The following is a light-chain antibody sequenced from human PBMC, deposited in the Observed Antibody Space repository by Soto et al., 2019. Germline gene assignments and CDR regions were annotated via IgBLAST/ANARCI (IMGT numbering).Light chain of an antibody. CDR1: QSSSNK. J-gene: IGKJ4*01. CDR2: GAS. Sequence: EIVMTQSPATLSVSPGERATLSCRASQSSSNKLGWYQQKPSQAPRLLIYGASTRATGIPGRFSGSGSGTEFTVTTSTVQSEDLAVYYCQHYNNWPLTFGRGTKVDIK. V-gene: IGKV3-15*01. CDR3: QHYNNWPLT.